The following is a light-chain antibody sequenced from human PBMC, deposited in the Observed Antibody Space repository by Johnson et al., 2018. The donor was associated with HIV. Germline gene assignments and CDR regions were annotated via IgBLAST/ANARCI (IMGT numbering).Light chain of an antibody. V-gene: IGLV1-51*02. Sequence: QSVLTQPPSVSAAPGQKVTISCSGSSSNIGNNYVSWYQQLPGTAPKLLIYENNKRPSGIPDRFSGSKSGASATLDITGLQTGDEADYYCGTWDGSRSAGGFVGTGTRLTGL. CDR2: ENN. J-gene: IGLJ1*01. CDR1: SSNIGNNY. CDR3: GTWDGSRSAGGF.